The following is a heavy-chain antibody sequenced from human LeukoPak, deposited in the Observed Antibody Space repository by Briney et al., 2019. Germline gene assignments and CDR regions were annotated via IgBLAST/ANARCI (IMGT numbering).Heavy chain of an antibody. J-gene: IGHJ4*02. V-gene: IGHV3-33*01. CDR2: IWYDGSNK. D-gene: IGHD2-15*01. CDR3: ARDGERYCSGGSCYVDY. Sequence: RSLRLSCAASGFTFSSYGMHWVRQAPGKGLEWVAVIWYDGSNKYYADSVKGRLTISRDNSKNTLYLQMNSLRAEDTAVYYCARDGERYCSGGSCYVDYWGQGTLVTVSS. CDR1: GFTFSSYG.